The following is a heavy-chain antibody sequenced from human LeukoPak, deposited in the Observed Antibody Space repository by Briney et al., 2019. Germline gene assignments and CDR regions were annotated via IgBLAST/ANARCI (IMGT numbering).Heavy chain of an antibody. CDR3: ARDHNSSWYFYYMDV. CDR1: GFTFSSYW. CDR2: INTDGSST. V-gene: IGHV3-74*01. J-gene: IGHJ6*03. Sequence: GGSPRLSCAASGFTFSSYWMHWVRQAPGKGLVWVSRINTDGSSTSYADSVKGRFTISRDNAKNTLYLQMNSLRAEDTAVYYCARDHNSSWYFYYMDVWGKGTTVTVSS. D-gene: IGHD6-13*01.